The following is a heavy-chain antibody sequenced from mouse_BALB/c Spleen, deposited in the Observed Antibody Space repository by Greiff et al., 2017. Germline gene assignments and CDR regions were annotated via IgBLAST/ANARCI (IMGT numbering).Heavy chain of an antibody. Sequence: EVMLVESGGGLVKPGGSLKLSCAASGFTFSSYAMSWVRQTPEKRLEWVASISSGGSTYYPDSVKGRFTISRDNARNILYLQMSSLRSEDTAMYYCTREGLRGAMDYWGQGTSVTVSS. D-gene: IGHD2-2*01. J-gene: IGHJ4*01. V-gene: IGHV5-6-5*01. CDR1: GFTFSSYA. CDR2: ISSGGST. CDR3: TREGLRGAMDY.